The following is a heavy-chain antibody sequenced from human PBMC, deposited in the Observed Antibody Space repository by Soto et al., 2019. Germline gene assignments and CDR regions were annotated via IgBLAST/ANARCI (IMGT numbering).Heavy chain of an antibody. CDR2: MNPNSGNT. CDR1: GYTFTSYD. V-gene: IGHV1-8*01. J-gene: IGHJ4*02. Sequence: ASVKVSCKASGYTFTSYDINWVRQATGQGLEWMGWMNPNSGNTGYAQKFQGRVTMTRNTSISTAYMELSSLRSEDTAVYYCARGHRIAARLSLGYWGQGTLVTXSS. D-gene: IGHD6-6*01. CDR3: ARGHRIAARLSLGY.